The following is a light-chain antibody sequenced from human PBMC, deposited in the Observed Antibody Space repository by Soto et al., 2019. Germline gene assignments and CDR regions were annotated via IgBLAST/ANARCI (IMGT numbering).Light chain of an antibody. Sequence: DMQLTNSPSTLSAYVGDRVTITCRASQSISSWLAWYQQKPGKAPKFLIYDASSLESGVPSRFSGSGSATEFTLTISSLQPDDFATYYCQQYNNYWTFGQGTNVDI. J-gene: IGKJ1*01. CDR2: DAS. V-gene: IGKV1-5*01. CDR1: QSISSW. CDR3: QQYNNYWT.